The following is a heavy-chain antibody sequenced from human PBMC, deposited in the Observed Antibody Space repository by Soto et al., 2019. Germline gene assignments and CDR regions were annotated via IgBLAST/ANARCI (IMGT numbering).Heavy chain of an antibody. Sequence: QVRLQESGPGLVKPSQTLSLTCTVSGGSISSGGYYWSWIRQHPGKGLEWIGYIYYSGSTYYNPSLKSRVNISVDTSKNQFSLKLSSVTAADTAVYYCARERMTTVTMYYFDYWGQGTLVTVSS. CDR3: ARERMTTVTMYYFDY. CDR1: GGSISSGGYY. V-gene: IGHV4-31*03. CDR2: IYYSGST. J-gene: IGHJ4*02. D-gene: IGHD4-4*01.